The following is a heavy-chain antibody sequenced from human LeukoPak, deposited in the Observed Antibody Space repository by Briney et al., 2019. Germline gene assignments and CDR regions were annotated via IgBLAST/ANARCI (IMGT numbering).Heavy chain of an antibody. J-gene: IGHJ4*02. CDR2: INPNSGGT. D-gene: IGHD3-22*01. CDR1: GYTFTGYY. V-gene: IGHV1-2*02. Sequence: ASVKVPCKASGYTFTGYYMHWVRQAPGQGLEWMGWINPNSGGTNYAQKFQGRVTMTRDTSISTAYMELSRLRSDDTAVYYCAIAKYYDSSGYYWELDYWGQGTLVTVSS. CDR3: AIAKYYDSSGYYWELDY.